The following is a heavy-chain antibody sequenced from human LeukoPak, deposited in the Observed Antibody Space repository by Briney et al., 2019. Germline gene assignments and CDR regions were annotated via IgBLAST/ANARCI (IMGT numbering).Heavy chain of an antibody. V-gene: IGHV3-23*01. CDR3: TARGETTLL. Sequence: GGSLRLSCAASGFTFINYAMSWVRQAPGKGLEWVSVISGRGGTAYYADSVKGRFTISRDNSKNILYLQMDSLRADDTAVFYCTARGETTLLWGQGTLVTVSS. CDR1: GFTFINYA. D-gene: IGHD1-14*01. J-gene: IGHJ4*02. CDR2: ISGRGGTA.